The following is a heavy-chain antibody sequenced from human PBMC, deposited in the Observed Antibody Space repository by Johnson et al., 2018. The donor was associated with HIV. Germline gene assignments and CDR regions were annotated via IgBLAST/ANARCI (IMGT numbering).Heavy chain of an antibody. CDR3: AREGAWEVRPGAFDI. CDR2: ISYDGSNK. CDR1: GFTFSSYD. D-gene: IGHD1-26*01. J-gene: IGHJ3*02. Sequence: QEQLVESGGGLVQPGRSLRVSCGASGFTFSSYDMHWVRQAPGKGLEWVAVISYDGSNKYYADSVKGRFTISRDNSKNTLYLQMNSLRAEDTAVYHCAREGAWEVRPGAFDIWGQGTTVTVSS. V-gene: IGHV3-30*14.